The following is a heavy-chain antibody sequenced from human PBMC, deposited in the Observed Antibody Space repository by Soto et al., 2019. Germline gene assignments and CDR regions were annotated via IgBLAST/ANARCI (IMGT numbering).Heavy chain of an antibody. CDR3: AKDRGDAFEEGYDFDY. V-gene: IGHV3-23*01. D-gene: IGHD3-16*01. CDR2: ITAGGGRL. Sequence: GGSLRLSWAASGFSINNYAVSWVRQAPGKGLERVSGITAGGGRLYFADSVNGRFTISRDSSKNTLHLQMNSLRVEDTAVYYCAKDRGDAFEEGYDFDYWGQGIVVTVSS. J-gene: IGHJ4*02. CDR1: GFSINNYA.